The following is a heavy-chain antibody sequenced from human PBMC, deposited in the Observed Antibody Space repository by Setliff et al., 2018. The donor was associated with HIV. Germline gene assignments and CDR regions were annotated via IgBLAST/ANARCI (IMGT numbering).Heavy chain of an antibody. J-gene: IGHJ5*02. CDR3: ARDLGGRAPMRNYFDP. V-gene: IGHV4-61*02. D-gene: IGHD1-7*01. CDR1: GGSISDGGYY. CDR2: FYSSDII. Sequence: PSETLSPTCSVSGGSISDGGYYWSWIRQPAGKGLEWIGRFYSSDIIDYNPSLKSRVTISIDTSKNQFSRKLSSVTAADAAIYYCARDLGGRAPMRNYFDPWGQGTLVTVSS.